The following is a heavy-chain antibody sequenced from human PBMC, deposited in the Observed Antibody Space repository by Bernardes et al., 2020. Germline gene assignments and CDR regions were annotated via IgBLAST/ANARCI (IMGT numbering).Heavy chain of an antibody. CDR1: GFIFSSYS. Sequence: GGSLRLCCAASGFIFSSYSMNWVRQAPGKGLEWVSSISSSSSYIYYADSVKGRFTISRDNAKNSLYLQMNSLRAEDTAVYYCARFRYCSGGSCSSLDYWGQGTLVTVSS. CDR2: ISSSSSYI. D-gene: IGHD2-15*01. CDR3: ARFRYCSGGSCSSLDY. J-gene: IGHJ4*02. V-gene: IGHV3-21*01.